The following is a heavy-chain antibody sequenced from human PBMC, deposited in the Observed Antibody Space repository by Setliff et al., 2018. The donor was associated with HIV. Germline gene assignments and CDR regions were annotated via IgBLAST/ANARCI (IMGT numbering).Heavy chain of an antibody. Sequence: SETLSLTCTISGGSISSSNWWSWVRQPPGKGLEWIGEIYHSGSTNYNPSLKSRVTISVDKSKNQFSLKLSSVTAADTAVYYCARDLKQLAPYYYYYYGMDVWGQGTTVTVSS. D-gene: IGHD6-13*01. V-gene: IGHV4-4*02. J-gene: IGHJ6*02. CDR1: GGSISSSNW. CDR2: IYHSGST. CDR3: ARDLKQLAPYYYYYYGMDV.